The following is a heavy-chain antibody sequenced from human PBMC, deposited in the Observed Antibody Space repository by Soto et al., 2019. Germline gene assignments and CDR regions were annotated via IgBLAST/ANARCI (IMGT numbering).Heavy chain of an antibody. Sequence: QVQLVQSGAEVKKPGASVKVSCKVSGYTLTELSMHWVRQAPGKGLEWMGGFDPEDGETIYAQKFQGRVTMTEDTSTDAAYMELSSLRSEDTAVYYCATTWVAVAGNGNLFDYWGQGTLVTVSS. CDR2: FDPEDGET. CDR3: ATTWVAVAGNGNLFDY. D-gene: IGHD6-19*01. CDR1: GYTLTELS. V-gene: IGHV1-24*01. J-gene: IGHJ4*02.